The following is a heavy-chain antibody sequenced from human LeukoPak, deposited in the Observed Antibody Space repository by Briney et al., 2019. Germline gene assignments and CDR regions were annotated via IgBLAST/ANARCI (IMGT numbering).Heavy chain of an antibody. D-gene: IGHD6-13*01. V-gene: IGHV3-66*02. CDR1: GVTVSTNH. J-gene: IGHJ4*02. Sequence: PGGSLRLSCAASGVTVSTNHMSWVRQAPGKGLEWVSIVHSGGSTYYADSVKGRFTISRDNSKNTLFLQMNSLRAEDTAVYYCAKDRSSSWGIDYWGQGTLVTVSS. CDR2: VHSGGST. CDR3: AKDRSSSWGIDY.